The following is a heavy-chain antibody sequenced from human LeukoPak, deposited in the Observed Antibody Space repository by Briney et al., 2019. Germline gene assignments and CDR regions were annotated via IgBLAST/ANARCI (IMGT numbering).Heavy chain of an antibody. V-gene: IGHV3-66*01. CDR2: IYSGGST. CDR3: ARETAMVSFDY. CDR1: GFTVSSNY. D-gene: IGHD5-18*01. Sequence: LGGSLRLSCAASGFTVSSNYMSWVRQAPGKGLEWVSVIYSGGSTYYADSVKGRFTISRDNSKNTLYLQMNSLRAEDTAAYYCARETAMVSFDYWGQGTLVTVSS. J-gene: IGHJ4*02.